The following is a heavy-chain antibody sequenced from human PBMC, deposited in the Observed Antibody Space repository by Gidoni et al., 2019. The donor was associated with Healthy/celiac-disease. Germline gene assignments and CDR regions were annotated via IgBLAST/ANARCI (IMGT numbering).Heavy chain of an antibody. CDR3: ASDHDAFDI. J-gene: IGHJ3*02. Sequence: EVQLVESGGGLVQPGVSVRITCASSGFTVISNYMSWVRQAPGKGLEWVSVIYSVGSTYYADSVKGRFTISRDNSKNTLYLQMNSLRAEDTAVYYVASDHDAFDIWVQGTMVTVSS. V-gene: IGHV3-66*01. CDR1: GFTVISNY. CDR2: IYSVGST.